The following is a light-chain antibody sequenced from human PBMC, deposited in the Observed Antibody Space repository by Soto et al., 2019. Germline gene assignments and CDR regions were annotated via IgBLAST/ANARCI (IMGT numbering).Light chain of an antibody. Sequence: QSALTQPASVSGSPGQSITISCSGARSDVGGYYHVSWYHQHPGKAPKLMIFEVSNRPSGVSNRFSGSRSGNTASLTISGLQTEDEADYYCSSYAINRTLVFGTGTKVTVL. CDR2: EVS. J-gene: IGLJ1*01. CDR3: SSYAINRTLV. V-gene: IGLV2-14*01. CDR1: RSDVGGYYH.